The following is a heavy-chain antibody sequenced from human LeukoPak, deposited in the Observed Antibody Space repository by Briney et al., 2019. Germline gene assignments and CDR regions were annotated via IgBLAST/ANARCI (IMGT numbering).Heavy chain of an antibody. Sequence: ASVKVSCKASGYTFTDNYMHWVQQAPGQGLEWMGWINPNSGGTNYAQKFQGRVTMTRDTPISTAYMELSRLRSDDTAVYYCARGRYYYDSSGYYFDYWGQGTLVTVSS. J-gene: IGHJ4*02. CDR2: INPNSGGT. D-gene: IGHD3-22*01. CDR1: GYTFTDNY. CDR3: ARGRYYYDSSGYYFDY. V-gene: IGHV1-2*02.